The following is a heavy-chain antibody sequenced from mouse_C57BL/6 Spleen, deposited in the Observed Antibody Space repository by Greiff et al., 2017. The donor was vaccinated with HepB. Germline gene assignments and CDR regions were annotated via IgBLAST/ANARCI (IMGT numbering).Heavy chain of an antibody. CDR2: INPYNGDT. CDR1: GYSFTGYF. CDR3: AATMITTARYFDV. D-gene: IGHD2-4*01. J-gene: IGHJ1*03. Sequence: VQLQQSGPELVKPGDSVKISCKASGYSFTGYFMNWVMQSHGKSLEWIGRINPYNGDTFYNQKFKGKATLTVDKSSSTAHMELLSLTSEDSAVYYCAATMITTARYFDVWGTGTTVTVSS. V-gene: IGHV1-20*01.